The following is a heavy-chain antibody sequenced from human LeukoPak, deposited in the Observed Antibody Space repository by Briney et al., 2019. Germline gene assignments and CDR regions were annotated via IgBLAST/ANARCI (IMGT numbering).Heavy chain of an antibody. J-gene: IGHJ4*02. CDR2: ISYDGSNK. CDR1: GFTFSSYA. Sequence: GGSLRHSCAASGFTFSSYAMHWVRQAPGKGLEWGAVISYDGSNKYYADSVKGRFTISRDNSKNTLYLQMNSLRAEDTAVYYCARVPDNSYGSSFDYWGQGTLVTVSS. D-gene: IGHD5-18*01. CDR3: ARVPDNSYGSSFDY. V-gene: IGHV3-30*04.